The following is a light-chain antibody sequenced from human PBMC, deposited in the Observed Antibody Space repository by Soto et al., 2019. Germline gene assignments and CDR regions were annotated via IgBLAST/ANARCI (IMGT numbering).Light chain of an antibody. CDR3: SSHTSTNTWL. V-gene: IGLV2-14*01. J-gene: IGLJ2*01. CDR1: SGDLGDFNS. Sequence: QSALTQPDSVSGSLGQSISISCIGNSGDLGDFNSVSWYQQHPGKAPKLILFEVYNRPSGVSNRFSGSKSANTASLTIIGLQTEYEADYYCSSHTSTNTWLFGGGTKLTVL. CDR2: EVY.